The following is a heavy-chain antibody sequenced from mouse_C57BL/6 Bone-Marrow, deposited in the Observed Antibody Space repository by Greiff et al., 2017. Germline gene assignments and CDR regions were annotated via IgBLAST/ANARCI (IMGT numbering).Heavy chain of an antibody. CDR2: IYPRDGST. CDR3: ARLECDGSSGDWYFDV. J-gene: IGHJ1*03. D-gene: IGHD1-1*01. V-gene: IGHV1-85*01. CDR1: GYTFTSYD. Sequence: VQLQQSGPELVKPGASVKLSCKASGYTFTSYDINWVKQRPGQGLEWIGWIYPRDGSTKYNEKFKGKATLTVDTSSSTAYMELHSLTSEDSAVYFCARLECDGSSGDWYFDVGGRGTTVTVSS.